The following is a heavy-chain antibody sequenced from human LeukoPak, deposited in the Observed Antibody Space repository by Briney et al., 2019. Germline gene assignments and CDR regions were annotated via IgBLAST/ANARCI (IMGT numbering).Heavy chain of an antibody. J-gene: IGHJ6*03. CDR2: INHSGVT. CDR1: AESFSTYY. V-gene: IGHV4-34*01. Sequence: SETLSLTCAVYAESFSTYYWSWIRQPPGKGLEWIGDINHSGVTNYNPSLKSRVTMSVDTSENQFSLKLSSVTAADTAVYYCAVGYCSSTSCLDYYYMDVWGKGTTVTISS. CDR3: AVGYCSSTSCLDYYYMDV. D-gene: IGHD2-2*01.